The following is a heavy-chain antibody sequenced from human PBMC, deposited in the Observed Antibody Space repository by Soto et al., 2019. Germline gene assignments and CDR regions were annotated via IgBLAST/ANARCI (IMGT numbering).Heavy chain of an antibody. CDR3: AGRAVPREYFDL. D-gene: IGHD1-1*01. Sequence: QVQLVQSGAEVKKPGSSVKVSCKASGGTFSSYAISWVRQAPGQGLEWMGGIIPIFGTANYAQKFQGRVKITVDASTSTAYMELSSLRSEDTSAYYSAGRAVPREYFDLWGRGTLVTVSS. CDR1: GGTFSSYA. CDR2: IIPIFGTA. V-gene: IGHV1-69*12. J-gene: IGHJ2*01.